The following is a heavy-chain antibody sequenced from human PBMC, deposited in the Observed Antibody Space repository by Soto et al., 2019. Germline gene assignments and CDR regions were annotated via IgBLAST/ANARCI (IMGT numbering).Heavy chain of an antibody. Sequence: EVQLVESGGGLVQPGGSLRLSCAASGFTFSSYSMNWVRQAPGKGLEWVSYISSSSSTIYYADSVKGRFTISRDNAKNSLYLQMNSLRDEDTAVYYCARAALPSDVYSGYDLYYYDSSGYWDYWGQGTLVTASS. D-gene: IGHD3-22*01. V-gene: IGHV3-48*02. CDR3: ARAALPSDVYSGYDLYYYDSSGYWDY. J-gene: IGHJ4*02. CDR1: GFTFSSYS. CDR2: ISSSSSTI.